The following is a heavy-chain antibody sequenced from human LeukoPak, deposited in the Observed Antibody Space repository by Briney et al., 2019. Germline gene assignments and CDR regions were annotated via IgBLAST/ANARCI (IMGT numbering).Heavy chain of an antibody. CDR1: GFTFSSYG. J-gene: IGHJ3*02. CDR3: AKPDSSGPFDI. V-gene: IGHV3-30*18. D-gene: IGHD3-22*01. Sequence: GGSLRPSCAASGFTFSSYGMHWVRQAPGKGLEWVAVISYDGSNKYYADSVKGRFTISRDNSKNTLYLQMNSLRAEDTAVYYCAKPDSSGPFDIWGQGTMVTVSS. CDR2: ISYDGSNK.